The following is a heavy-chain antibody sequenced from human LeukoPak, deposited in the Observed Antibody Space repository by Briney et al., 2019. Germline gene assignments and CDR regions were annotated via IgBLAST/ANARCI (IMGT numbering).Heavy chain of an antibody. Sequence: GGSLRLSCSASGFTFSTYFMHWVRQAPGKGLEYVSAISSNGGSTYYADPVKGGFTISRDNSKNTLYLQMSSLRAEDTAVYHCVKDDSYYYDSSGYPHWGQGTLVTVSS. CDR1: GFTFSTYF. CDR2: ISSNGGST. D-gene: IGHD3-22*01. V-gene: IGHV3-64D*09. J-gene: IGHJ4*02. CDR3: VKDDSYYYDSSGYPH.